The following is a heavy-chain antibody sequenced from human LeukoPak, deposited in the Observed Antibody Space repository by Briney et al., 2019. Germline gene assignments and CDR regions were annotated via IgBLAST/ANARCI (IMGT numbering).Heavy chain of an antibody. J-gene: IGHJ4*02. CDR1: GYAFDSYG. CDR2: ISTYNGNT. CDR3: VRDILTRNALGH. Sequence: ASVKVSCKASGYAFDSYGLTWVRQAPGQGPEWMGWISTYNGNTIYAQKFQGRVSMTTDTSTKTAYMEVRSLRSDDTAVYFCVRDILTRNALGHWGQGTQVTVSS. D-gene: IGHD3-9*01. V-gene: IGHV1-18*04.